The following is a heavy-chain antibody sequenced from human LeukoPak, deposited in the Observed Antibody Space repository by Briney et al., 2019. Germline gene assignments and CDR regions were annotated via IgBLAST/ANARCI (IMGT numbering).Heavy chain of an antibody. Sequence: PPGGSLRLSCAASGFTFSNYAMHWVRQAPGKGLEWVALTSYDGRNKYYADSVKGRLTISRDSSKNTLYLQMNSLRAEDTAVYYCARGGLAANRGFDYWGQGTLATVSS. CDR2: TSYDGRNK. J-gene: IGHJ4*02. V-gene: IGHV3-30*04. CDR1: GFTFSNYA. D-gene: IGHD5-24*01. CDR3: ARGGLAANRGFDY.